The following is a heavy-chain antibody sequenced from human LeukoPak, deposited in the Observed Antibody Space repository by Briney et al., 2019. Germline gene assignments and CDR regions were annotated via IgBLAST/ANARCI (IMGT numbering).Heavy chain of an antibody. CDR3: AASDLDYDFWSGSQWGGWFDP. V-gene: IGHV4-39*01. CDR1: GGSISSSSYY. J-gene: IGHJ5*02. Sequence: SETLSLXCTVSGGSISSSSYYWGWIRQPPGKGLEWIGSIYYSGITYYNPSLKSRVTISVDTSKNQFSLKLSSVTAADTAVYYCAASDLDYDFWSGSQWGGWFDPWGQGTLVTVSS. CDR2: IYYSGIT. D-gene: IGHD3-3*01.